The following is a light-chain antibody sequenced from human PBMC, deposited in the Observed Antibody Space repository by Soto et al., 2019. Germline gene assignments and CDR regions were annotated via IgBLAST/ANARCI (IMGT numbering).Light chain of an antibody. CDR2: GAS. V-gene: IGKV3-15*01. Sequence: EIVMTQSPVTLSLSPGDRATLSCRASQSVASNVAWFQQKPGQPPRLLIYGASASATGIPARFSGSGSGTEFTIAVSSLQSEGFAVYYCQQCNNWPRTFGQGTKVEIK. CDR1: QSVASN. CDR3: QQCNNWPRT. J-gene: IGKJ1*01.